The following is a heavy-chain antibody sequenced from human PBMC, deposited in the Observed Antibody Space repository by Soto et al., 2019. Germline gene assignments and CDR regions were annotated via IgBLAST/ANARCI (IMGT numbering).Heavy chain of an antibody. V-gene: IGHV3-23*01. CDR2: ISGSGGST. CDR3: AKDHNFEWELLPILNYFDY. CDR1: GFTFSSYA. J-gene: IGHJ4*02. Sequence: GGSLRLSCAASGFTFSSYAMSWVRQAPGKGLEWVSAISGSGGSTYYADSVKGRFTISRDNSKNTLYLQMNSLRAEDTAVYYCAKDHNFEWELLPILNYFDYWGQGTLVTVSS. D-gene: IGHD1-26*01.